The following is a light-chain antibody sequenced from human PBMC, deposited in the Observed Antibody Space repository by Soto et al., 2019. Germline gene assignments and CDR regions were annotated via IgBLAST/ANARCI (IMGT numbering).Light chain of an antibody. V-gene: IGKV3-11*01. Sequence: EIVLTQSPATLSLSPGERATLSCRASQSVSSYLAWYQQKPGQAPRLLIYDASNRATAIPARFSGSGSETDFTLTISNLEPEDFAVYYCQQRSNWPLTFGGGTKVDIK. CDR3: QQRSNWPLT. J-gene: IGKJ4*01. CDR2: DAS. CDR1: QSVSSY.